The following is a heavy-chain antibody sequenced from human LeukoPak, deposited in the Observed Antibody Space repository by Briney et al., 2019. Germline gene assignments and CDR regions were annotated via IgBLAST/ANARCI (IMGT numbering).Heavy chain of an antibody. Sequence: PSETLSLTCTVSAGSISSSNYYWGWIRQPPGKGLEWIGSIYYSGRTYYNPSLKSRVTISVDTSKNQFSLKLSSVTAADTAVYYCAREQWLVGQIDYWGQGTLVTVSS. D-gene: IGHD6-19*01. V-gene: IGHV4-39*07. CDR3: AREQWLVGQIDY. CDR2: IYYSGRT. J-gene: IGHJ4*02. CDR1: AGSISSSNYY.